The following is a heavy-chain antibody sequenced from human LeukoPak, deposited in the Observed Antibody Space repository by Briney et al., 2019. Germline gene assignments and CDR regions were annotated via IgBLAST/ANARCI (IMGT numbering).Heavy chain of an antibody. CDR1: GFTFSSYS. CDR2: IGASSSYI. V-gene: IGHV3-21*01. D-gene: IGHD2-2*01. J-gene: IGHJ6*02. CDR3: ARDLHIVVVPAAGNGLDV. Sequence: GGSLRLSCAASGFTFSSYSMNWVRQAPGKGLEWVSSIGASSSYIYYADSVKGRFTISRDNAKNSLYLQMNSLRAEDTAVYYCARDLHIVVVPAAGNGLDVWGQGTTVTVFS.